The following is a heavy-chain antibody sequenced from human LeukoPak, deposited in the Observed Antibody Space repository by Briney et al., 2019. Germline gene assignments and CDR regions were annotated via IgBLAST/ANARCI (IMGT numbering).Heavy chain of an antibody. CDR3: AKDQAPGYSSGWYANDQFYFDY. D-gene: IGHD6-19*01. V-gene: IGHV3-23*01. Sequence: GGSLRLSCAASGFTFSSYAMSWVRQAPGKGLEWVSAISGSGGSTYYADSVKGRFTISRDNSKNTLYLQMNSLRAEDTAVYYCAKDQAPGYSSGWYANDQFYFDYWGQGTLVTVSS. J-gene: IGHJ4*02. CDR1: GFTFSSYA. CDR2: ISGSGGST.